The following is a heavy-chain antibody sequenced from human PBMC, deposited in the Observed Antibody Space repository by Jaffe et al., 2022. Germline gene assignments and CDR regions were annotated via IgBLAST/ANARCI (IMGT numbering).Heavy chain of an antibody. Sequence: QVQLQQWGAGLLKPSETLSLTCAVYGGSFSGYYWSWIRQPPGKGLEWIGEINHSGSTNYNPSLKSRVTISVDTSKNQFSLKLSSVTAADTAVYYCASSLRRDYWGQGTLVTVSS. V-gene: IGHV4-34*01. J-gene: IGHJ4*02. CDR2: INHSGST. CDR1: GGSFSGYY. CDR3: ASSLRRDY.